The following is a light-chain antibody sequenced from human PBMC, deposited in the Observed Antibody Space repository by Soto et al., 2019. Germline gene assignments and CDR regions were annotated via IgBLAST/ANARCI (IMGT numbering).Light chain of an antibody. J-gene: IGKJ4*01. Sequence: DIVMTQSPATLSVAPGERVTFSCRASQGVSRKLAWYQHKPGQAPRLLISGASTGATGIPARFSGSGSGTEFTLTISSLQSEDCPIYYCQKYHTWPITFGGGTKV. CDR2: GAS. CDR1: QGVSRK. V-gene: IGKV3-15*01. CDR3: QKYHTWPIT.